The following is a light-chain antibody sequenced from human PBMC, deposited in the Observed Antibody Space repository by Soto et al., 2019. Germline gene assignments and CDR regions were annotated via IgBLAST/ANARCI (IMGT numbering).Light chain of an antibody. V-gene: IGKV3-15*01. CDR3: EQYHSWPSLA. CDR2: AAS. Sequence: EIVMTQSPATLSVSPGERATLSCRASQSVSSDLAWYQQKPGQAPRLLIYAASTRATGIPVRFSGSGSGTEFTLTISSLQSEDFVVYYCEQYHSWPSLAFGGGTKVEN. J-gene: IGKJ4*01. CDR1: QSVSSD.